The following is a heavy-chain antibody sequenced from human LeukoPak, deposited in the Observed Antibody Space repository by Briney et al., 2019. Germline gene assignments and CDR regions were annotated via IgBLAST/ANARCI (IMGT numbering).Heavy chain of an antibody. CDR3: ARLVWSGSYYFDY. CDR1: GFTFSSYG. V-gene: IGHV3-30*02. Sequence: GGSLRLSCAASGFTFSSYGMHWVRQAPGKGLEWVVFIRYDGSNKYYADSVKGRFTISRDNSKNTLYLHVNSLRPEDTAVYYCARLVWSGSYYFDYWGQGTLVTVSS. D-gene: IGHD1-26*01. CDR2: IRYDGSNK. J-gene: IGHJ4*02.